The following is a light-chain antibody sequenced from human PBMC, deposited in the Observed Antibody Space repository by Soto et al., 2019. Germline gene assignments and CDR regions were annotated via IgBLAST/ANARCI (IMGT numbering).Light chain of an antibody. V-gene: IGKV1-17*03. Sequence: DIQMTQSPSVMSASIGDAVTITCRASQGITRYLAWFQQHPGKVPKRLIYFASTSQSGVPSRFSASGSGTQFTLTINGLQTEDFATYYCLQYSNFPWTFGQGTKVEI. CDR1: QGITRY. CDR3: LQYSNFPWT. CDR2: FAS. J-gene: IGKJ1*01.